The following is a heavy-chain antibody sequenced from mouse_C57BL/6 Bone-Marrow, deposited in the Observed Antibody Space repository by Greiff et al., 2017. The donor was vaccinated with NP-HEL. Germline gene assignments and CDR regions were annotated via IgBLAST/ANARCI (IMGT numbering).Heavy chain of an antibody. J-gene: IGHJ2*01. Sequence: VKLQQSGAELARPGASVKLSCKASGYTFTSYGISWVKQRTGQGLEWIGEIYPRSGNTYYNEKFKGKATLTADKSSSTAYMELRSLTSEDSAVYFCARLNYYGSSLDYWGQGTTLTVSS. CDR3: ARLNYYGSSLDY. CDR2: IYPRSGNT. D-gene: IGHD1-1*01. CDR1: GYTFTSYG. V-gene: IGHV1-81*01.